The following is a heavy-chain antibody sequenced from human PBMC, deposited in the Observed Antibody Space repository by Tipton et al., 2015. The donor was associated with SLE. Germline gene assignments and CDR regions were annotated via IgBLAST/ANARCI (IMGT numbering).Heavy chain of an antibody. CDR2: ISSSGSTI. CDR1: GFTFSSYE. V-gene: IGHV3-48*03. CDR3: ARASAAAAPGAFDI. J-gene: IGHJ3*02. Sequence: QLVQSGGGLVQPGGSLRLSCAASGFTFSSYEMNWVRQAPGKGLEWVSYISSSGSTIYYADSVKGRFTISRDNAKNSLYLQMNSLRAEDTAVYYCARASAAAAPGAFDIWGQGTMVTVSS. D-gene: IGHD6-13*01.